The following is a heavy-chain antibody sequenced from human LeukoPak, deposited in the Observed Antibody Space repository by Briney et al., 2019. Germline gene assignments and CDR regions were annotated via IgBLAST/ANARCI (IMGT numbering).Heavy chain of an antibody. Sequence: GGSLRLSCAASGFTFSSYGMHWVRQAPGKGLEWVAVIWYDGSNKYYADSVKGRFTISRDNSKNTLYLQMNSLRAEDTAVYYCARGAAAAGIDAFDIWGQGTMVTVSS. CDR2: IWYDGSNK. J-gene: IGHJ3*02. D-gene: IGHD6-13*01. CDR1: GFTFSSYG. CDR3: ARGAAAAGIDAFDI. V-gene: IGHV3-33*01.